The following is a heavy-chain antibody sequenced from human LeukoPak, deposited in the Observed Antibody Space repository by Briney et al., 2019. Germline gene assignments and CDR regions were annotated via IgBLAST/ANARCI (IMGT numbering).Heavy chain of an antibody. V-gene: IGHV1-18*01. D-gene: IGHD2-2*02. Sequence: ASVKVSCKASGYTFTSYGISWVRQAPGQGLEWMGWISAYNGNTNYAQKLQGRVTMTTDTSTSTAYMELRSLRSDDTAVYYCAGRCVCSSTSCYTGGASSRAAWFDPWGQGTLVTVSS. CDR3: AGRCVCSSTSCYTGGASSRAAWFDP. CDR2: ISAYNGNT. CDR1: GYTFTSYG. J-gene: IGHJ5*02.